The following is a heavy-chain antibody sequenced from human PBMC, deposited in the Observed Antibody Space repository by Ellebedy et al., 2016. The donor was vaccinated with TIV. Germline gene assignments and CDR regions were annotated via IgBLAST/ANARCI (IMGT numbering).Heavy chain of an antibody. D-gene: IGHD1-26*01. CDR1: GFTFSTYG. CDR2: IYSGGST. Sequence: GGSLRLSCAASGFTFSTYGMHWVRQAPGKGLEWVSVIYSGGSTYYADSVKGRFIVSGDNSKNTVYLQLNYLRVEDTAVYYCARIVGDQDSWGQGTLVRVST. J-gene: IGHJ4*02. V-gene: IGHV3-NL1*01. CDR3: ARIVGDQDS.